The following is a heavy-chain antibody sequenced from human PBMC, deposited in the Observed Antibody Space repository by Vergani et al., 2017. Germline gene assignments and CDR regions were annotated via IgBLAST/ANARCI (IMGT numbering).Heavy chain of an antibody. D-gene: IGHD2-21*01. CDR2: IYDSGDT. CDR3: ARGALWWLRQIDC. V-gene: IGHV4-59*01. Sequence: QVQLQESGPGLVKPSETLSLTCSVSGDSMNTYYWTWIRQPPGKGLEWIGYIYDSGDTKYNPSLKSRVTMSLDTSQNQFSLNLYSVTAADTAVYYCARGALWWLRQIDCRRQGTLVTVSS. CDR1: GDSMNTYY. J-gene: IGHJ4*02.